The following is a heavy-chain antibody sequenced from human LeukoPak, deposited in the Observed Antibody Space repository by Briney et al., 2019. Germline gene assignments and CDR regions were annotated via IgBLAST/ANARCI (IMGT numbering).Heavy chain of an antibody. Sequence: PSETLSLTCTVSRGSISSSSYYWGWIRQPPGKGLEWIGSIYYSGSPYYNPSLKSRVTISVDTSKNQFSLKLSSVTAADTAVNFXXXXXXGGHVWGSYRSHFDYWGQGTLVTVSS. V-gene: IGHV4-39*01. D-gene: IGHD3-16*02. CDR1: RGSISSSSYY. CDR3: XXXXXGGHVWGSYRSHFDY. CDR2: IYYSGSP. J-gene: IGHJ4*02.